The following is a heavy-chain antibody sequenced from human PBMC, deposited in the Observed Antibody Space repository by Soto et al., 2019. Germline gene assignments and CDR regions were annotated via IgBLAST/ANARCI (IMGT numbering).Heavy chain of an antibody. J-gene: IGHJ5*02. Sequence: QVQLVESGGGVVQPGRSLRLSCAASGFTFSNYGLHWVRQAPGKGLEWVAVMLYDGRNTYYADFVKGRFTISRDNSKNTLDMQMNSLRDEDTDVYYCARDLGTTVLNGLHPWGQGTLVIVSS. CDR1: GFTFSNYG. CDR2: MLYDGRNT. V-gene: IGHV3-33*01. CDR3: ARDLGTTVLNGLHP. D-gene: IGHD4-17*01.